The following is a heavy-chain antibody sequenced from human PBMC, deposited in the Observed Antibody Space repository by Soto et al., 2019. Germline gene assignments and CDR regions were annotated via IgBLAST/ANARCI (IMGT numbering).Heavy chain of an antibody. J-gene: IGHJ4*02. Sequence: GSLRLSCAASGFTFSSYWMHWVRQAPGKGLVWVSRINSDGSSTSYADSVKGRFTISRDNAKNTLYLQMNSLRAEDTAVYYCARDPFDYDSGIVPPPSRGFDYWGQGILVTVSS. CDR3: ARDPFDYDSGIVPPPSRGFDY. D-gene: IGHD3-22*01. CDR1: GFTFSSYW. V-gene: IGHV3-74*01. CDR2: INSDGSST.